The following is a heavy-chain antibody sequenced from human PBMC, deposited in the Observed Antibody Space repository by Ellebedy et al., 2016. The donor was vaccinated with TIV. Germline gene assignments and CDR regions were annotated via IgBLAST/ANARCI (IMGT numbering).Heavy chain of an antibody. CDR1: GFTFSNYA. V-gene: IGHV3-23*01. CDR2: ISGSGGVT. D-gene: IGHD3-22*01. CDR3: AKDLFYDSFGPFDY. Sequence: PGGSLRLSCAASGFTFSNYAMSWVRQAPGKGLQWVAGISGSGGVTYYAESVKGRFTISRATSKNTVNLQMNSLRVEDTAIYYCAKDLFYDSFGPFDYWGQGTLVTVSS. J-gene: IGHJ4*02.